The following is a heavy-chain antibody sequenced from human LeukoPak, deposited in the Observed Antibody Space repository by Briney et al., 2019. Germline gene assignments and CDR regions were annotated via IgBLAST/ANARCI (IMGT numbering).Heavy chain of an antibody. CDR1: GGSISNRDWY. CDR2: IFNSGSFNSGAT. CDR3: ARSPGFGSSWYDY. J-gene: IGHJ4*02. D-gene: IGHD6-13*01. Sequence: PSETLSLTCTVSGGSISNRDWYWGWIRQPPGKGLEWVGSIFNSGSFNSGATYSNPSLRSRMTISMDTATNQFSLRLSSVTAAGTAVYFCARSPGFGSSWYDYWGQGTLVTVSS. V-gene: IGHV4-39*07.